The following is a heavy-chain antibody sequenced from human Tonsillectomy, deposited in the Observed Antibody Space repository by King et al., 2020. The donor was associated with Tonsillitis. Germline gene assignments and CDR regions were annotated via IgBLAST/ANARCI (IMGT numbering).Heavy chain of an antibody. J-gene: IGHJ5*02. V-gene: IGHV4-39*01. CDR1: GVSISSSSFS. CDR3: ARGGIAARWYNWFDP. D-gene: IGHD6-6*01. CDR2: ISYIGST. Sequence: QLQESGPGLVKPSETLSLTCTVSGVSISSSSFSWGRIRQAPGKGLVWSVRISYIGSTYYNPSLNSRVTRSVDTSKNQFSLTLSSVTAADTAVYYCARGGIAARWYNWFDPWGQGTLVTVSS.